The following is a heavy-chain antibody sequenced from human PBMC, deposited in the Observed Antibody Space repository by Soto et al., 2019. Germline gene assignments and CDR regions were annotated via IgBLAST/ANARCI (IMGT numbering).Heavy chain of an antibody. CDR1: GGSISSGDYY. Sequence: PSETLSLTCTVSGGSISSGDYYWSWIRQPPGKGLEWIGSIYYSGITYYNPSLKSRVTISVDTSKNQFSLKLTSVTAADTAVYYCASCGTRRICDYWGQGTLVTVSS. V-gene: IGHV4-30-4*01. CDR2: IYYSGIT. D-gene: IGHD2-2*01. CDR3: ASCGTRRICDY. J-gene: IGHJ4*02.